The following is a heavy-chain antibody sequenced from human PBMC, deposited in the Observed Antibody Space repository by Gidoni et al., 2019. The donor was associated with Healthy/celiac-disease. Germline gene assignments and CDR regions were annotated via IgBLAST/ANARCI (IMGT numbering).Heavy chain of an antibody. V-gene: IGHV3-11*05. CDR2: ISSSSSYT. D-gene: IGHD6-19*01. CDR1: GFTFSDYY. CDR3: ARDRAVAGQILFGY. J-gene: IGHJ4*02. Sequence: QVQLVESGGGLVKPGGSLRLSCAASGFTFSDYYMSWIRQAPGKGLEWVSYISSSSSYTNYADSVKGRFTISRDNAKNSLYLQMNSLRAEDTAVYYCARDRAVAGQILFGYWGQGTLVTVSS.